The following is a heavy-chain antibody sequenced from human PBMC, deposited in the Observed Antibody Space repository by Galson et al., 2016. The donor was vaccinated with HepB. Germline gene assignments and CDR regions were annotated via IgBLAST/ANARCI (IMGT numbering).Heavy chain of an antibody. Sequence: SVKVSCKASGGTFSTYAISWVRQAPGQGLEWMGGIIPIFGTANYAQKFQGRVTITADEPTTTAYMELSSLTSEDTALFYCARDLSASFTSDCSTSSCYELAYWGQGTLVIVSS. CDR2: IIPIFGTA. J-gene: IGHJ4*02. V-gene: IGHV1-69*13. CDR1: GGTFSTYA. CDR3: ARDLSASFTSDCSTSSCYELAY. D-gene: IGHD2-2*01.